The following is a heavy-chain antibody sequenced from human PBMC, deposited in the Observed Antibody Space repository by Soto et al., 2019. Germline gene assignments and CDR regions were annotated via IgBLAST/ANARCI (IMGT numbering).Heavy chain of an antibody. V-gene: IGHV1-69*13. D-gene: IGHD3-22*01. CDR3: ARDVTYYYDSSGYPRSQAP. J-gene: IGHJ5*02. CDR2: IIPIFGTA. CDR1: GGTFSSYA. Sequence: SVKVSCKASGGTFSSYAISWVRQAPGQGLEWMGGIIPIFGTANYAQKFQGRVTITADESTSTAYMELSSLRSEDTAVYYCARDVTYYYDSSGYPRSQAPWGQGTLVTVSS.